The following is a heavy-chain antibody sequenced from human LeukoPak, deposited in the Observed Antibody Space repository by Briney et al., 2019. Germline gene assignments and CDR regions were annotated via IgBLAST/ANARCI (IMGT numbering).Heavy chain of an antibody. CDR3: ARERGVPIVVMTAPFDY. CDR2: IYHSGST. V-gene: IGHV4-38-2*02. D-gene: IGHD2-21*02. Sequence: PSGTLSLTCTVSSYSISSGYYWGWIRQPPGKGLEWIGSIYHSGSTYYNPSLKSRVTISVDTSKNHFSLRLNSVTAADTAVYYCARERGVPIVVMTAPFDYWGQGTLVTVSS. J-gene: IGHJ4*02. CDR1: SYSISSGYY.